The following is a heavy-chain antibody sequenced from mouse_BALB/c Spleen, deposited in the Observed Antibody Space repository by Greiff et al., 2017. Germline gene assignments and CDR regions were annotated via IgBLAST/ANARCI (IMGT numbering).Heavy chain of an antibody. CDR3: VRSTMITNYAMDY. Sequence: EVQVVESGPSLVKPSQTLSLTCSVTGDSITSGYWNWIRKFPGNKLEYMGYISYSGSTYYNPSLKSRISITRDTSKNQYYLQLNSVTTEDTATYYCVRSTMITNYAMDYWGQGTSVTVSS. CDR2: ISYSGST. V-gene: IGHV3-8*02. CDR1: GDSITSGY. J-gene: IGHJ4*01. D-gene: IGHD2-4*01.